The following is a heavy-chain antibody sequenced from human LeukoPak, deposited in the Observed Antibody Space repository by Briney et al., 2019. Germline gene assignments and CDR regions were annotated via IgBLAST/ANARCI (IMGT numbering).Heavy chain of an antibody. CDR1: GFTFSSYW. D-gene: IGHD4-23*01. CDR2: ISYDGSNK. J-gene: IGHJ6*02. CDR3: ARDLGGNSEDYYYYGMDV. V-gene: IGHV3-30*01. Sequence: GGSLRLSCAASGFTFSSYWMSWVRQAPGKGPEWLAVISYDGSNKYYADSVKGRFTISRDNSKNTLYLQMNSLRAEDTAVYYCARDLGGNSEDYYYYGMDVWGQGTTVTVSS.